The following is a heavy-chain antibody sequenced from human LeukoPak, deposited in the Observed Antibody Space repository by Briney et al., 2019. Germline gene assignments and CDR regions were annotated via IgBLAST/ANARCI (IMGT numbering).Heavy chain of an antibody. V-gene: IGHV3-33*01. CDR3: ARDPFPHYYGSGSYVGH. CDR1: GFTFSSYG. J-gene: IGHJ4*02. CDR2: IWYDGSNK. Sequence: LPGGSLRLSCAASGFTFSSYGMHWVRQAPGKGLEWVAVIWYDGSNKYYADSVKGRFTISRDNSKNTPYLQMNSLRAEDTAVYYCARDPFPHYYGSGSYVGHWGQGTLVTVSS. D-gene: IGHD3-10*01.